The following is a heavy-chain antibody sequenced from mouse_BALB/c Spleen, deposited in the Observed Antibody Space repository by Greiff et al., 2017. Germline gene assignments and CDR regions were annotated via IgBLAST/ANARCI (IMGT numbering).Heavy chain of an antibody. D-gene: IGHD2-1*01. CDR3: AKDGNYVRGAMDY. J-gene: IGHJ4*01. Sequence: EVQLQQSGAELVKPGASVKLSCTASGFNITATYMHWVKQRPEQGLEWIGRIDPANGNTKYDPKFQGKATITADTSSNTAYLQLSSLTSEDTAVYYGAKDGNYVRGAMDYWGQGTSVTVSS. CDR1: GFNITATY. CDR2: IDPANGNT. V-gene: IGHV14-3*02.